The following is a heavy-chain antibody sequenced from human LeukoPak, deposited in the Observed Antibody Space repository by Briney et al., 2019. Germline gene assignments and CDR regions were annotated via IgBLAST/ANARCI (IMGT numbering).Heavy chain of an antibody. V-gene: IGHV4-34*01. J-gene: IGHJ6*03. Sequence: SETLSLTCGVYGGSFSDYYWSWIRQPPGKGLEWIGEINHSGSTNYNLSLESRVTISVDTSKNQFFLKLTSVTAADTAVYYCARLLNWVRGYYYYMDVWGKGTTVTISS. D-gene: IGHD3-10*01. CDR2: INHSGST. CDR3: ARLLNWVRGYYYYMDV. CDR1: GGSFSDYY.